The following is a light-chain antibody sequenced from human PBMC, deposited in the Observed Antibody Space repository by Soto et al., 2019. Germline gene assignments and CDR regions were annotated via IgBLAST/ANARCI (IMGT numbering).Light chain of an antibody. Sequence: PGERGTLSFRTSQTLSSTNLAWYQQKPGQAPRLLIYGTSNRATGIPDRFSGSGSGTDFTLTITRLEPEDLAMYYCQQYGSSPQTFGQGTKVDIK. V-gene: IGKV3-20*01. CDR1: QTLSSTN. CDR3: QQYGSSPQT. J-gene: IGKJ1*01. CDR2: GTS.